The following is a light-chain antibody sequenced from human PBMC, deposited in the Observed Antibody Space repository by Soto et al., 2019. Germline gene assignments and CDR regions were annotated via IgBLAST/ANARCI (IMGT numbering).Light chain of an antibody. CDR1: QSISVH. Sequence: MTQSPSSLSASVGDTVTITCRASQSISVHLNWYQQKPGKVPKLLIYAASNLQSGVPSSFSGSGSETDFALTISSLQPEDFATYYCQQSYITPYTFGQGTKLQIK. CDR2: AAS. J-gene: IGKJ2*01. V-gene: IGKV1-39*01. CDR3: QQSYITPYT.